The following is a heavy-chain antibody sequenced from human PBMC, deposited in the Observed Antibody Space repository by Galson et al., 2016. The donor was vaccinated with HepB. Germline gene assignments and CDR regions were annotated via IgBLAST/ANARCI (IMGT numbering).Heavy chain of an antibody. Sequence: SLRLSCAASGFTFSTYSMNWVRQAPGKGLEWVSSISRGSGYIYYADSVKGRVTISRDNVKNSLHLQMNSLRTEDTAVYYCCVDTAMDYVFDYWGQGTLVTVSS. CDR1: GFTFSTYS. J-gene: IGHJ4*02. CDR2: ISRGSGYI. D-gene: IGHD5-18*01. V-gene: IGHV3-21*01. CDR3: CVDTAMDYVFDY.